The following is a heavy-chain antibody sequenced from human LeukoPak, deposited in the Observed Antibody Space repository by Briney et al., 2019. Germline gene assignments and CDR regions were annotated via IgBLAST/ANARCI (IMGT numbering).Heavy chain of an antibody. CDR3: ARLYYDYVWGSRDAFDI. CDR1: GFSFSDYY. CDR2: VSSSGSTK. J-gene: IGHJ3*02. V-gene: IGHV3-11*04. Sequence: KPGGSLRLSCAASGFSFSDYYMTWIRQAPGKGLEWVPYVSSSGSTKKYADSVKGRFTISRDNAKSSLYLQMNSLRAEDTAVYYCARLYYDYVWGSRDAFDIWGQGTMVTVSS. D-gene: IGHD3-16*01.